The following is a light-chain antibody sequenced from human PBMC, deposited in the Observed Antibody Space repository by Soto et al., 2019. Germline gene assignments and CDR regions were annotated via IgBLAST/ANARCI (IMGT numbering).Light chain of an antibody. CDR2: DVS. J-gene: IGLJ1*01. V-gene: IGLV2-14*03. CDR1: SSDVGGYDY. CDR3: ISYTSSSTLYV. Sequence: QSALTQPASVSGSPGQSITISCTGTSSDVGGYDYVSWYQQHPGKAPKLMIYDVSNRPSGDSSRFSGSKSGNTASLTISGLQAEDEADYYCISYTSSSTLYVFGTGTKLTVL.